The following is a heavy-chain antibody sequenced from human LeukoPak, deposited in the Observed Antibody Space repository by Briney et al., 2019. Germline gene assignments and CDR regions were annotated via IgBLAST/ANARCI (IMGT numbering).Heavy chain of an antibody. CDR3: ARGGITMAPDY. CDR2: TNSDGSST. CDR1: GFTFSSYW. V-gene: IGHV3-74*01. D-gene: IGHD3-10*01. J-gene: IGHJ4*02. Sequence: PGGSLRLSCAASGFTFSSYWMHWVRQAPGKGLVWVSRTNSDGSSTSYADSVKGRFTISRDNAKNTLYLQMNSLRAEDTAVYYCARGGITMAPDYWGQGTLVTVSS.